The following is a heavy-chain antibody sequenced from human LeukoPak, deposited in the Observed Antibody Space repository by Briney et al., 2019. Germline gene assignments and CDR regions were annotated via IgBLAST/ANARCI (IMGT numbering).Heavy chain of an antibody. CDR2: ISYDGSNK. CDR3: ARCGYSYGPDAFDI. J-gene: IGHJ3*02. Sequence: GGSLRLSCAASGFTFSSYGMHWVRQAPGKGLEWVAVISYDGSNKYYADSVKGRFTISRDNSKNTLYLQMNSLRAEDTAVYYCARCGYSYGPDAFDIWGQGTMVTVSS. CDR1: GFTFSSYG. V-gene: IGHV3-30*03. D-gene: IGHD5-18*01.